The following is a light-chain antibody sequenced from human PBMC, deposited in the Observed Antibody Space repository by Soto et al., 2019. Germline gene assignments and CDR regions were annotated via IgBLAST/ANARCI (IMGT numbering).Light chain of an antibody. Sequence: QSALTQPPSASGSPGQSVTISCTGTKTDIGVYDFVSWYQHHPGKAPRLIIYEVVQRPSGVPDRFSGSKSGNTASLTVSGLQAADEADYYCCSHTTNYTYVFGTGTKLTVL. CDR1: KTDIGVYDF. CDR3: CSHTTNYTYV. J-gene: IGLJ1*01. V-gene: IGLV2-8*01. CDR2: EVV.